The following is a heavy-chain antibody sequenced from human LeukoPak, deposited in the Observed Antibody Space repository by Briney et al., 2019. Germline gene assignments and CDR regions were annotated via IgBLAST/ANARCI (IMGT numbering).Heavy chain of an antibody. V-gene: IGHV3-30*18. CDR1: GFTFSSYG. Sequence: GGSLRLSCEASGFTFSSYGMHWVRQAPGKGLEWVAVISYDGSNKYYADSVKGRFTISRDNSKNTLYLQMNSLRAEDTAVYYCAKGGSGRDFDYWGQGTLVTVSS. J-gene: IGHJ4*02. CDR2: ISYDGSNK. D-gene: IGHD6-19*01. CDR3: AKGGSGRDFDY.